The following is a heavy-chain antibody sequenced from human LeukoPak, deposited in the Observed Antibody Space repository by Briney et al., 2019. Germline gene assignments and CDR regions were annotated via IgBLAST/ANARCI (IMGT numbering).Heavy chain of an antibody. CDR3: TRSAGGTFDY. J-gene: IGHJ4*02. D-gene: IGHD1-26*01. CDR1: GFTFSGST. Sequence: PGGSLKLSCAASGFTFSGSTMHWVRQASGKGLEWVDRIRTKVNSYATAYAASVKGRFTISRDDSKNTAYLQMNSLKTEDTAVYYCTRSAGGTFDYWGQGTLVTVSS. CDR2: IRTKVNSYAT. V-gene: IGHV3-73*01.